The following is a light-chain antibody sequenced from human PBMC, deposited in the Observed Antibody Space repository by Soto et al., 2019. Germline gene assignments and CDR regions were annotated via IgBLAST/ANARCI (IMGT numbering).Light chain of an antibody. CDR3: SSWTTSTTMI. J-gene: IGLJ2*01. Sequence: QSALTQPASVSGSPGQSITISCTGTSSDIGAYNFVSWYQQHPGKAPKLMLYDVNIRPSGVSNRFSGSKSGNTACLTISGLQGEDGADYYCSSWTTSTTMIFGGGTKLAVI. CDR1: SSDIGAYNF. V-gene: IGLV2-14*03. CDR2: DVN.